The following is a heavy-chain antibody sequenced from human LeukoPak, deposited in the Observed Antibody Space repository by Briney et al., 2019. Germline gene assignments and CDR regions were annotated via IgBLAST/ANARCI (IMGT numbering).Heavy chain of an antibody. D-gene: IGHD3-10*01. Sequence: GESLKISCKDSGYSFSNYWIGWVRQMPGKGLEWMGIIYPGDSDTRYSPSSDGQVTVSADKSISTAWLQWSSLKASDTAMYYCARGDGRRGFYFDYWGQGTLVTVSS. V-gene: IGHV5-51*01. CDR3: ARGDGRRGFYFDY. CDR2: IYPGDSDT. CDR1: GYSFSNYW. J-gene: IGHJ4*02.